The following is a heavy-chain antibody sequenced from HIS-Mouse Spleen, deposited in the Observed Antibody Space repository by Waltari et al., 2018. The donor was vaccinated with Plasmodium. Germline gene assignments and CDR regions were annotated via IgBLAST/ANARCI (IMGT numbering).Heavy chain of an antibody. V-gene: IGHV3-21*01. J-gene: IGHJ2*01. D-gene: IGHD3-9*01. Sequence: EVQLVESGGGLVKPGGSLRLSCEASGFTFSSYSMTWFRQAPGKGLEWVSSISSSSSYIYYADSVKGRFTISRDNAKNSLYLQMNSLRAEDTAVYYCAREDILTGYYNDYWYFDLWGRGTLVTVSS. CDR2: ISSSSSYI. CDR3: AREDILTGYYNDYWYFDL. CDR1: GFTFSSYS.